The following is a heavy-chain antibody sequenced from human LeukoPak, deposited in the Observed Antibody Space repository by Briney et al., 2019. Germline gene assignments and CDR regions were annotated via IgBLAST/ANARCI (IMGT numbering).Heavy chain of an antibody. CDR3: ARRGYCSGGSCYLLAFDY. CDR1: GYTFTSYY. CDR2: INPSGGST. J-gene: IGHJ4*02. Sequence: ASVKVSCKPSGYTFTSYYMHWVRQAPGQGLEWMGIINPSGGSTSYAQKFQGRVTMTRDTSTSTVYMELSSLRSEDTAVYYCARRGYCSGGSCYLLAFDYWGQGTLVTVSS. D-gene: IGHD2-15*01. V-gene: IGHV1-46*01.